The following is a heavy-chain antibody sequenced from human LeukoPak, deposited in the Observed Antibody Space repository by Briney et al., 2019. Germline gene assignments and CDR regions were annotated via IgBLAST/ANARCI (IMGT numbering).Heavy chain of an antibody. CDR2: IIPIFGKA. CDR3: ARDGWLEDPYFDC. D-gene: IGHD6-19*01. Sequence: SVKVSCKASGYTFTSYYMHWVRQAPGQGLEWMGGIIPIFGKANYAQKFQGRVTITTDKSTSTAYMELSSLRSEDTAVYYCARDGWLEDPYFDCWGRGTLVSVSS. V-gene: IGHV1-69*05. J-gene: IGHJ4*02. CDR1: GYTFTSYY.